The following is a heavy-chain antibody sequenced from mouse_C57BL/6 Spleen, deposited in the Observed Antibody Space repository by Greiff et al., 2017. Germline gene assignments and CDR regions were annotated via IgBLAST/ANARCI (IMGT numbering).Heavy chain of an antibody. CDR1: GYTFTDYY. CDR3: ASAAYSNWYCDD. CDR2: INPNNGAT. J-gene: IGHJ1*03. D-gene: IGHD2-5*01. Sequence: VQLVQSGPELVKPGASVKISCKASGYTFTDYYMNWVRQGPGKSLEWIGYINPNNGATSYNQKLKGRDTLSVDKSSSTAYMDLRSLTSEDSAVYYCASAAYSNWYCDDWGTGTTVTVSS. V-gene: IGHV1-26*01.